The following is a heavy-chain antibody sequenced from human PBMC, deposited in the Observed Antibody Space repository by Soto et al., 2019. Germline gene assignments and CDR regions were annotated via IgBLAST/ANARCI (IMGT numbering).Heavy chain of an antibody. Sequence: QVQLQKSGPGLVKPSGTLSLTCAVSSGSIGTTNWWSWVRQTPGKGLEWIGEIFHSGNTYYNPSLASRVTISVDTSKNQFSLNLRSVTAADTAVYYCARRTWGMDVWGQGTTVTVSS. V-gene: IGHV4-4*02. CDR2: IFHSGNT. CDR3: ARRTWGMDV. J-gene: IGHJ6*02. D-gene: IGHD2-8*01. CDR1: SGSIGTTNW.